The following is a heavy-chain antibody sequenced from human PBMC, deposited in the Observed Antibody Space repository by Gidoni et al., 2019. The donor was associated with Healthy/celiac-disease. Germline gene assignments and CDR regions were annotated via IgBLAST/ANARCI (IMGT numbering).Heavy chain of an antibody. Sequence: QVQLQESGPGLVKPSETLSLPCTASGGSISSYYWSWLRQPPGKGLEWIGYIYYSGSTNYNPYLKSRVTISVDTSKNQFSLKLSSVTAADTAVYYCARTEAAAGTDYYYYGMDVWGQGTTVTVSS. D-gene: IGHD6-13*01. J-gene: IGHJ6*02. CDR2: IYYSGST. CDR3: ARTEAAAGTDYYYYGMDV. CDR1: GGSISSYY. V-gene: IGHV4-59*01.